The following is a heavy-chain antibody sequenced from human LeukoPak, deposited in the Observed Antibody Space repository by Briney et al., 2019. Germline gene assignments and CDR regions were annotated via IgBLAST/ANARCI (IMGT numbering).Heavy chain of an antibody. J-gene: IGHJ6*04. D-gene: IGHD6-6*01. CDR3: ARFTSTRPSDV. CDR2: IYSSGST. CDR1: GGSISGFY. Sequence: SETLSLTCSVSGGSISGFYWSWIRQPPGQTLEWIGYIYSSGSTNYNPSLQSRVTMSVDTSVNQFSLRLSSVTAADTAVYYCARFTSTRPSDVRGKGTTVTVSS. V-gene: IGHV4-4*09.